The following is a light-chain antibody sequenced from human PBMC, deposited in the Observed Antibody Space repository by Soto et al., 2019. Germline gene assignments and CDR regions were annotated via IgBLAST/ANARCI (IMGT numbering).Light chain of an antibody. CDR1: SSDVGSYNL. Sequence: QLVLTQPASVSGSPGQSITISCTGTSSDVGSYNLVSWYQQHPGKAPKLMIYEGSKRPSGVSNRFSGSKSGNTASLTISGLQAEDEADYYCFSYAGINTYVFGTGTKLTVL. V-gene: IGLV2-23*01. J-gene: IGLJ1*01. CDR2: EGS. CDR3: FSYAGINTYV.